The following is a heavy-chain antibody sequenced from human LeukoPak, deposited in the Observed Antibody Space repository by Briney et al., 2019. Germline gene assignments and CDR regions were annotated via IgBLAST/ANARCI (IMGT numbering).Heavy chain of an antibody. CDR2: IYYSGRT. CDR1: GGPISSSIYY. J-gene: IGHJ4*02. Sequence: PSETLSLTCTVSGGPISSSIYYWGWIRQPPGKGLEWIGSIYYSGRTYYNPSLKSRVTISVDTSKNHFSLKLGSVTAADTAVYYCARPDSGKSSLDYWGQGTLVTVSS. D-gene: IGHD3-10*01. V-gene: IGHV4-39*02. CDR3: ARPDSGKSSLDY.